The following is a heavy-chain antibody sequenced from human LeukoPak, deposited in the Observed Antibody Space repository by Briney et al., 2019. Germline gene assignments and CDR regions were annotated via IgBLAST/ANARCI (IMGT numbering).Heavy chain of an antibody. J-gene: IGHJ4*02. Sequence: SETLSLTCTVSGGSISSYYWSWIRQPPGKGLEWIGYIYFSGSTNYNPSLESRVTMSVDTSKNQLSLKLSSVTTADTAVYYCARGAYYFDHWGQGTLVTVSS. CDR2: IYFSGST. CDR1: GGSISSYY. CDR3: ARGAYYFDH. V-gene: IGHV4-59*01.